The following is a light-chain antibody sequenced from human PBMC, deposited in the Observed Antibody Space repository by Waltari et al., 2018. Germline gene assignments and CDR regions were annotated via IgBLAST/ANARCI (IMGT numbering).Light chain of an antibody. CDR1: SSDVGGYDY. J-gene: IGLJ2*01. V-gene: IGLV2-8*01. CDR3: SSYGGRYTLI. Sequence: QSALTQPPSASGSFGQSVTISCTGTSSDVGGYDYVSWYQQHPGKGPKLLIYEVSKRPSGIPDGFTGSKSGNAASLTVSGLQAEDEADYYCSSYGGRYTLIFGGGTKLTVL. CDR2: EVS.